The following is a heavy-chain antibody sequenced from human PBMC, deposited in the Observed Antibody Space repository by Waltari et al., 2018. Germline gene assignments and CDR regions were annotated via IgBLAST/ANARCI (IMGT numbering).Heavy chain of an antibody. V-gene: IGHV3-30*18. D-gene: IGHD2-15*01. CDR1: GFTFSSYG. CDR3: AKIGSGGSFDY. Sequence: QVQLVESGGGVVQPGRSLRLSCAASGFTFSSYGMHWVRQAPGKGLGWVAVIKYEGSNKYYAEAVKGRFTISRDNSKNTLYLQMNRLRAEDTAVYYCAKIGSGGSFDYWGQGTLVTVSS. J-gene: IGHJ4*01. CDR2: IKYEGSNK.